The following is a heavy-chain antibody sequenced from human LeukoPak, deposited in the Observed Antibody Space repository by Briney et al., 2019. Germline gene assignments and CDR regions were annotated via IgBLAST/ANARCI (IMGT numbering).Heavy chain of an antibody. CDR2: MNPNSGNT. J-gene: IGHJ6*02. CDR3: ARNEVVAAPNYFGMVV. D-gene: IGHD2-15*01. V-gene: IGHV1-8*01. CDR1: GYTFTSYD. Sequence: ASVKVSCKASGYTFTSYDVNWVRQATGQGLEWMGWMNPNSGNTGLAQKFQGRVTLTRDTSLSTAYMELSNLRSDDTAVYYCARNEVVAAPNYFGMVVWGQGTTVSVSS.